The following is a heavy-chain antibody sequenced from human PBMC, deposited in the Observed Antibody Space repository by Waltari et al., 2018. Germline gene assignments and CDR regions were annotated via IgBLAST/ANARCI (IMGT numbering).Heavy chain of an antibody. Sequence: EVQLVESGGDLVQPGGSLRLSCAASGFTFSNYEVHWVRQAPGKVREWILDMRSRCTTIDYADSVKGRFNLSRDNAENSLFLQMNSLRAEDTAVYYCTRESDWYFDLWGRGTLVTVSS. CDR3: TRESDWYFDL. CDR2: MRSRCTTI. V-gene: IGHV3-48*03. CDR1: GFTFSNYE. J-gene: IGHJ2*01.